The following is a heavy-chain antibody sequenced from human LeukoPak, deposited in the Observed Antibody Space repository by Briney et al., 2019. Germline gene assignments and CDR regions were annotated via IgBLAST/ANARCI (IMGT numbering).Heavy chain of an antibody. CDR3: ARDVTSPEAFDI. CDR2: ISSSSRYI. D-gene: IGHD2-21*02. J-gene: IGHJ3*02. V-gene: IGHV3-21*01. Sequence: GGSLRPSCAPSGLTSRGYSMNWVRKAPGKGRGWVSSISSSSRYIYYAASVKGRFTISRDNAKNSLYLQMNSLRAEDTAVYYCARDVTSPEAFDIWGQGTMVTVSS. CDR1: GLTSRGYS.